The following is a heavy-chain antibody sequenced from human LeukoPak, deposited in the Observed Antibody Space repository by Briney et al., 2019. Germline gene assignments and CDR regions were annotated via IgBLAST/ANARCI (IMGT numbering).Heavy chain of an antibody. CDR2: ISYDGSNK. J-gene: IGHJ4*02. CDR3: AKDQALFGIAAVEN. V-gene: IGHV3-30*18. Sequence: GGSLRLSCAASGFTFSSYGMSWVRQAPGKGLEWVAVISYDGSNKYYADSVKGRFTISRDNSKNTLYLQMNSLRAEDTAVYYCAKDQALFGIAAVENWGQGTLVTVSS. D-gene: IGHD6-13*01. CDR1: GFTFSSYG.